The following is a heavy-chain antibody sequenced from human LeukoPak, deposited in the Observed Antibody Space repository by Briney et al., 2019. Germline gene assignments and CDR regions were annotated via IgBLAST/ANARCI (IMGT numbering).Heavy chain of an antibody. D-gene: IGHD3-9*01. Sequence: SVKVSCKASGGTFSSYAISWVRQAPGQGLEWMGGIIPIFGTANYAQKFRGRVTITTDESTSTAYMELSSLRSEDTAVYYCASTREGYDILTGYYINWFDPWGQGTLVTVSS. CDR2: IIPIFGTA. J-gene: IGHJ5*02. CDR3: ASTREGYDILTGYYINWFDP. V-gene: IGHV1-69*05. CDR1: GGTFSSYA.